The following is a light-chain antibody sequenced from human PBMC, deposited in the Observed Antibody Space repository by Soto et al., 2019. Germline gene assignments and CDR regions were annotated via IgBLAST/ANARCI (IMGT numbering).Light chain of an antibody. CDR2: EVS. J-gene: IGLJ2*01. CDR1: SSDVGGYNY. V-gene: IGLV2-14*01. Sequence: QSALTQPASVSGSPGQSITISCTGTSSDVGGYNYVSWYQQHPGKAPKLMIYEVSNRPSGVSNRFSGSKSGNTASLTISGLQAEDEAVYYCSSYTNSSTLGVFGGGTKLTVL. CDR3: SSYTNSSTLGV.